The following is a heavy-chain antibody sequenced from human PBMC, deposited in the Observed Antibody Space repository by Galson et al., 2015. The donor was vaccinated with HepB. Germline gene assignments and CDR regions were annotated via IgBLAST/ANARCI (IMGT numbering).Heavy chain of an antibody. J-gene: IGHJ4*02. CDR2: ISYDGNNK. D-gene: IGHD4-17*01. CDR1: GFTFNSYG. CDR3: AKDRLSYGYGDSYDY. Sequence: SLRLSCAASGFTFNSYGVHWVRQAPGKGLEWVAVISYDGNNKYYGDSVKGRFTISRDNYKNTLYLQMNSLRVEDTAVYYCAKDRLSYGYGDSYDYWGQGTLVTVSS. V-gene: IGHV3-30*18.